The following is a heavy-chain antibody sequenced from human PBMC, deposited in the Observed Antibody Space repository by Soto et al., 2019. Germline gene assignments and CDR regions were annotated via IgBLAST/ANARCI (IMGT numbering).Heavy chain of an antibody. J-gene: IGHJ4*02. CDR1: GFTFSSYG. V-gene: IGHV3-30*18. D-gene: IGHD3-16*02. CDR2: ISYDGSNQ. CDR3: AKALGELSPESYDH. Sequence: QVQLVESGGGVVQPGRSLRLSCAASGFTFSSYGMHWVRQAPGKGLEWVAIISYDGSNQYYADTVKGRFTISRDNSKNTLELQMNSLRAEDTAGYYCAKALGELSPESYDHWGQGVLVTVSS.